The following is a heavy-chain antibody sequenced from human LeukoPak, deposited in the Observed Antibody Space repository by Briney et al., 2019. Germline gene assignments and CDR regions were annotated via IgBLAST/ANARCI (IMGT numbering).Heavy chain of an antibody. CDR3: ASAPRQGSIGGLDY. J-gene: IGHJ4*02. V-gene: IGHV4-39*02. CDR2: IYYTSTT. CDR1: GGSISSSTYY. D-gene: IGHD3-16*01. Sequence: SETLSLTCTVSGGSISSSTYYWGWIRQPPGKGLEWIGAIYYTSTTYYNPSLRSRVTISVDTSKNHFSLKLSSVTAADTALYYCASAPRQGSIGGLDYWGQGTLVTVSS.